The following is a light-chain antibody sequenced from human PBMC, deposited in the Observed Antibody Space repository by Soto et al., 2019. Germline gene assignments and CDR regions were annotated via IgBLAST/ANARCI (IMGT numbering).Light chain of an antibody. V-gene: IGLV1-40*01. J-gene: IGLJ1*01. CDR1: SSNIGAGYD. Sequence: QSVLTQPPSVSGAPGQRVTISCTGSSSNIGAGYDVHWYQQLPGTAPKLLIYGNSNRPSGVPDRFSGSKSGTSASLAITGLQAEDEADYYCCSYGGGNNFYVFGTGTKVTVL. CDR2: GNS. CDR3: CSYGGGNNFYV.